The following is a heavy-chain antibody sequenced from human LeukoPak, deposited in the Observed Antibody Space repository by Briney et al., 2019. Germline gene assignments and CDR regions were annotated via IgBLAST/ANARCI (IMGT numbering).Heavy chain of an antibody. CDR3: ARGDDYGDLQFDY. D-gene: IGHD4-17*01. V-gene: IGHV3-23*01. Sequence: GGSLRLSCAASGFTFSSYAMNWVRQAPGKGLEWVSAITGSGGRTYYADSVKGRFTLSRDNAKNSLYLQMNSLRADDTAVYYCARGDDYGDLQFDYWGQGTLVTVSS. J-gene: IGHJ4*02. CDR1: GFTFSSYA. CDR2: ITGSGGRT.